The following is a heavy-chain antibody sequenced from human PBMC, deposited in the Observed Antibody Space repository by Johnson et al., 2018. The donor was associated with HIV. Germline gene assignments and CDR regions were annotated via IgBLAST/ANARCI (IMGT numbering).Heavy chain of an antibody. CDR2: IYYDGSNK. J-gene: IGHJ3*02. V-gene: IGHV3-33*01. D-gene: IGHD1-26*01. CDR1: GFTFSSYG. CDR3: AREATDAYVGLVGATTLGIQPAAFDI. Sequence: QVQLVESGGGVVQPGRSLRLSCAASGFTFSSYGMHWVRQAPGKGLEWVAVIYYDGSNKYFADSVKDRFTISRDNAKNSLHLQMNRLRAEDTAVYYCAREATDAYVGLVGATTLGIQPAAFDIWGQGTMVTVSS.